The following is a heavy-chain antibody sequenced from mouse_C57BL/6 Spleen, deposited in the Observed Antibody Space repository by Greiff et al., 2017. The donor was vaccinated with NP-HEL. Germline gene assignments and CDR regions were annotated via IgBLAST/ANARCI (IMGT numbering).Heavy chain of an antibody. D-gene: IGHD2-4*01. CDR2: ISDGGSYT. CDR1: GFTFSSYA. CDR3: ARENYDYDEGSY. V-gene: IGHV5-4*01. Sequence: EVQLVESGGGLVKPGGSLKLSCAASGFTFSSYAMSWVRQTPEKRLEWVATISDGGSYTYYPDNVKGRFTISRDNAKNNLYLQMSHLKSEDTAMYYCARENYDYDEGSYWGQGTLVTVSA. J-gene: IGHJ3*01.